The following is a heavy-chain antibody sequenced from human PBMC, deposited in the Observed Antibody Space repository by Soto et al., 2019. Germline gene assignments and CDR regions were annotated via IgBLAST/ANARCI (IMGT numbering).Heavy chain of an antibody. V-gene: IGHV1-18*01. Sequence: VKVSCKASGFTFSDYGFSWVRQAPGRGLEWMGWISAFNGETNYTQKSEGRVAMTTDAATTTAYMELRSLTVDDTAVYYCVRDQQWLLPVPLNFDYWGQGTVVTVS. CDR2: ISAFNGET. J-gene: IGHJ4*02. CDR3: VRDQQWLLPVPLNFDY. CDR1: GFTFSDYG. D-gene: IGHD6-19*01.